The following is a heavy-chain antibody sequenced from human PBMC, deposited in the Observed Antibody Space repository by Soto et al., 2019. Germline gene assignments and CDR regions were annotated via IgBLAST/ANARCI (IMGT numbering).Heavy chain of an antibody. CDR2: IYWDDDK. CDR3: AHRVVLQGNLNGGYFDF. V-gene: IGHV2-5*02. Sequence: QITLKESGPTRVKPTQTLTLTCTFSGFSLSTSGVGVGCIRQPPGKALERLALIYWDDDKRYNPSLKSRLTVTQDTSKHQVVLTMTNMDPEDTATYYCAHRVVLQGNLNGGYFDFWGQGALVTVSS. D-gene: IGHD1-1*01. CDR1: GFSLSTSGVG. J-gene: IGHJ4*02.